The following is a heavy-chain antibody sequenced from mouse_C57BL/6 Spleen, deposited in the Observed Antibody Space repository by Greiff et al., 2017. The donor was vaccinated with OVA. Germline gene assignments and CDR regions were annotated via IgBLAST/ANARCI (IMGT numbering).Heavy chain of an antibody. J-gene: IGHJ3*01. CDR2: IDPSDSYT. V-gene: IGHV1-50*01. CDR1: GYTFTSYW. Sequence: VQLQQPGAELVKPGASVKLSCKASGYTFTSYWMQWVKQRPGQGLEWIGEIDPSDSYTNYNQKFKGKATLTVDTSSSTAYMQLSSLTSEDSAVYYCARKGLQAWFAYWGQGTLVTVSA. CDR3: ARKGLQAWFAY. D-gene: IGHD2-4*01.